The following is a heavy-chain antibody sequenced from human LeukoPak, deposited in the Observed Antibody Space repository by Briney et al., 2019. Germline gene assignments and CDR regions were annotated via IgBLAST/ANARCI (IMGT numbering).Heavy chain of an antibody. Sequence: GGSLRLSCAASGFTFSSYGMHWVRQAPGKGLEWVAAIWYDGSIQYYADSVKGRFTISRDNSKNTLYLQMNSLRGEDTAVYYCAKDFSQEWSLDYWGQGTLVTVSS. CDR1: GFTFSSYG. J-gene: IGHJ4*02. V-gene: IGHV3-30*02. D-gene: IGHD3-3*01. CDR2: IWYDGSIQ. CDR3: AKDFSQEWSLDY.